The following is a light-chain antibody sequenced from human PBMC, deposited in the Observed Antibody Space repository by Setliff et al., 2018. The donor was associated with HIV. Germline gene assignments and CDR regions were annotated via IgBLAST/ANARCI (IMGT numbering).Light chain of an antibody. V-gene: IGLV1-44*01. CDR2: RDN. Sequence: SALTQPPSASGTPGQRVTISCSGSSSNIGSNTADWYQQLPGTAPKLLMYRDNQRPSGVPDRFSGSKAGTSASLVISGLQSEDEADYYCATWDDSLKVIFGGGTKATVL. CDR1: SSNIGSNT. CDR3: ATWDDSLKVI. J-gene: IGLJ2*01.